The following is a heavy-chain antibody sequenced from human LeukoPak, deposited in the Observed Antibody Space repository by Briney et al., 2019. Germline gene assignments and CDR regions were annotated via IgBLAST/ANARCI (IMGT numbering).Heavy chain of an antibody. CDR1: GGSFSGYY. V-gene: IGHV4-34*01. D-gene: IGHD2-2*01. CDR3: GRLARDIVVVPAAHYVDY. Sequence: SETLSLTCAVYGGSFSGYYWSWIRQPPGKGLEWIGEINPSGSTNYNPSLKSRVTISVDTSKNQFSLKLSSVTAADTAVYYCGRLARDIVVVPAAHYVDYWGQGTLVTVSS. J-gene: IGHJ4*02. CDR2: INPSGST.